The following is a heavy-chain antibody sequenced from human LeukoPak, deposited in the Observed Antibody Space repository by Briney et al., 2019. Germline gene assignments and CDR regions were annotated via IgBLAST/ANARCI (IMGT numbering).Heavy chain of an antibody. Sequence: GRSLRLSCAASGFTFSDYGMHWVRQAPGKGLEWVAVISYDGSDKSYTDSVKGRFTISRDNSKNTLYLQMNSLRAEDTAVYYCARGPDLAPLTARYSSGWYVLDYWGQGTLVTVSS. CDR1: GFTFSDYG. CDR2: ISYDGSDK. CDR3: ARGPDLAPLTARYSSGWYVLDY. V-gene: IGHV3-30*03. D-gene: IGHD6-19*01. J-gene: IGHJ4*02.